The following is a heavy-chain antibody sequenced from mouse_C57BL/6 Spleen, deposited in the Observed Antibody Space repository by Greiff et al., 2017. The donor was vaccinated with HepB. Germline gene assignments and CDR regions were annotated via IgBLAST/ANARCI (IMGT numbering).Heavy chain of an antibody. CDR3: ASSNYYGSSYGYAMDY. Sequence: QVQLQQSGPGLVAPSQSLSITCTVSGFSLTSYAISWVRQPPGKGLEWLGVIWTGGGTNYNSALKSRPSISKDNSKSQVFLKMNSLQTDDTARYYCASSNYYGSSYGYAMDYWGQGTSVTVSS. D-gene: IGHD1-1*01. V-gene: IGHV2-9-1*01. J-gene: IGHJ4*01. CDR2: IWTGGGT. CDR1: GFSLTSYA.